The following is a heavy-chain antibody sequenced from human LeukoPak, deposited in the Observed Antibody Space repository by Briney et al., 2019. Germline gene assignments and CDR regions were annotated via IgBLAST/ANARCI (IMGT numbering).Heavy chain of an antibody. Sequence: GGSLRLSCAASGFTFSSYGMHWVRQAPGKGLEWVAVISYDGSNKYYADSVKGRFTISRDNSENTLYLQMNSLRAEDTAVYYCAKDSTDGYNYDYWGQGTLVTVSS. CDR2: ISYDGSNK. J-gene: IGHJ4*02. D-gene: IGHD5-24*01. CDR1: GFTFSSYG. CDR3: AKDSTDGYNYDY. V-gene: IGHV3-30*18.